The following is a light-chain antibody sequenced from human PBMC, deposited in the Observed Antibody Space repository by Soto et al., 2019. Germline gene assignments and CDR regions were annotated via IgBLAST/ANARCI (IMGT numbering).Light chain of an antibody. CDR3: SSSTSSSTLV. J-gene: IGLJ3*02. V-gene: IGLV2-14*01. Sequence: QSVLTQPASVSGSPGQSITISCTGTSSDVGGYNYVSWYQQHPGKAPKLIIFEVSDRPSGVSNRFSGSKSGNTASLTISGLQAEDEADYVFSSSTSSSTLVFGGGTKVTVL. CDR2: EVS. CDR1: SSDVGGYNY.